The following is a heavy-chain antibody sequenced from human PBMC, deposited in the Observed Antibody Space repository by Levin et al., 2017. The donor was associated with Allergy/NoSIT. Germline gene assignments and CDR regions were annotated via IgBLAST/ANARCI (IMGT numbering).Heavy chain of an antibody. CDR3: ARGRKVYDSSGYYYSGAFDI. CDR1: GFTFSSYD. J-gene: IGHJ3*02. CDR2: IGTAGDT. V-gene: IGHV3-13*01. D-gene: IGHD3-22*01. Sequence: SCAASGFTFSSYDMHWVRQATGKGLEWVSAIGTAGDTYYPGSVKGRFTISRENAKNSLYLQMNSLRAGDTAVYYCARGRKVYDSSGYYYSGAFDIWGQGTMVTVSS.